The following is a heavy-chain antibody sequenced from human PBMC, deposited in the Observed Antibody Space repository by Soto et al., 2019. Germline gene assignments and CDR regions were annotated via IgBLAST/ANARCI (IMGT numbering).Heavy chain of an antibody. Sequence: GGSLGLSCAASGFTFSDYYMSWIRQAPGKGLEWVSYISSSGSTIYYADSVKGRFTISRDNAKNSLYLQMNSLRAEDTAVYYCASWPTLTIAAAGTNYWGQGTLVTVSS. CDR2: ISSSGSTI. D-gene: IGHD6-13*01. CDR1: GFTFSDYY. J-gene: IGHJ4*02. CDR3: ASWPTLTIAAAGTNY. V-gene: IGHV3-11*01.